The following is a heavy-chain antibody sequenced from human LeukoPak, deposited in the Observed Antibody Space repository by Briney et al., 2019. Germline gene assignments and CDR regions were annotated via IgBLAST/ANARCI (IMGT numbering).Heavy chain of an antibody. Sequence: GSLRLSCAASGSTFSSYAMGWVRQGPGKGLDWVSTITGSGTNTYYADSVKGRFTISRDNSKNTLYLQMNSLRAEDTAIYYCAQSRGGWFDPWGQGTLVTVSS. CDR3: AQSRGGWFDP. J-gene: IGHJ5*02. CDR1: GSTFSSYA. V-gene: IGHV3-23*01. D-gene: IGHD3-16*01. CDR2: ITGSGTNT.